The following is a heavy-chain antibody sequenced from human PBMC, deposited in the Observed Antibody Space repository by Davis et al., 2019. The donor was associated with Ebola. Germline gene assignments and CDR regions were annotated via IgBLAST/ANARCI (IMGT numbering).Heavy chain of an antibody. Sequence: PGGSLRLSCAASGFTFSDYYMSWIRQAPGKGLEWVSYISSSGSTIYYADSVKGRFTISRDNAKNSLYLQMNSLRAEDTAVYYCARELPTLLWFGELSQRAMDVWGQGTTVTVSS. CDR2: ISSSGSTI. D-gene: IGHD3-10*01. V-gene: IGHV3-11*04. J-gene: IGHJ6*02. CDR1: GFTFSDYY. CDR3: ARELPTLLWFGELSQRAMDV.